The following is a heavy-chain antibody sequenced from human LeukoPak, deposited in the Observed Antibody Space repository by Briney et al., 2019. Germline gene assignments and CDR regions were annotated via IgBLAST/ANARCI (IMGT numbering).Heavy chain of an antibody. J-gene: IGHJ4*02. CDR3: AKKRDSRWFGELSFDS. CDR2: ISGSGDTT. D-gene: IGHD3-10*01. V-gene: IGHV3-23*01. CDR1: GFTFSNYA. Sequence: GGSLRLSCAPSGFTFSNYAMSWVRQAPGKGLEWVSAISGSGDTTYFAVSVRGRFTISRDNSKNTLYLQMNSLRAEDTAVYYCAKKRDSRWFGELSFDSWGQGTLVTVSS.